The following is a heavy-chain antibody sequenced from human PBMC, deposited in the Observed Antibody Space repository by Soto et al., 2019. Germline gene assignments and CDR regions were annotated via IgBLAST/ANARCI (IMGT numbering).Heavy chain of an antibody. V-gene: IGHV1-69*01. CDR3: ARGGGYCSGGSCWADYYGMDV. CDR2: IIPIFGTA. CDR1: GGTFSSYA. Sequence: QVQLVQSGAEVKKPGSSVKVSCKASGGTFSSYAISWVRQAPGQGLEWMGGIIPIFGTANYAQKFQGRVTSTADESTSTAYMELISLRSEDTAVYYCARGGGYCSGGSCWADYYGMDVWGQGTTVTVSS. D-gene: IGHD2-15*01. J-gene: IGHJ6*02.